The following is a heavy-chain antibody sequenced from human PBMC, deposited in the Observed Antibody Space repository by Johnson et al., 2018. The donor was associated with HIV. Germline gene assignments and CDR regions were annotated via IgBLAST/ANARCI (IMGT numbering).Heavy chain of an antibody. CDR2: IYSGGRK. CDR3: ATEGYGSGTYGAFDI. CDR1: GFSVSSNY. Sequence: VQLVESGGGLVQPGGSLRLSCAASGFSVSSNYMSWVRQAPGKGLEWVSVIYSGGRKHYADSVKGRFTISRDNSKNTMYLQMNSLRAEDTAVYYCATEGYGSGTYGAFDIWGQGTKVTVSS. D-gene: IGHD3-10*01. J-gene: IGHJ3*02. V-gene: IGHV3-66*02.